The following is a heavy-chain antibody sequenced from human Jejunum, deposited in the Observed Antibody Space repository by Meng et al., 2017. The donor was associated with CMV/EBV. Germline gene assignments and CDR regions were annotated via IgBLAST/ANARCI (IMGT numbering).Heavy chain of an antibody. Sequence: SCAASGVTFRIHAMNWVRQAPGKGLEWVSAITGGGDSYYADSVKGRFTISRDNSENTVSLQMDSLRVDDTAVYYCAKVGNSWDFDYWGQGTLITVSS. D-gene: IGHD2/OR15-2a*01. V-gene: IGHV3-23*01. J-gene: IGHJ4*02. CDR2: ITGGGDS. CDR3: AKVGNSWDFDY. CDR1: GVTFRIHA.